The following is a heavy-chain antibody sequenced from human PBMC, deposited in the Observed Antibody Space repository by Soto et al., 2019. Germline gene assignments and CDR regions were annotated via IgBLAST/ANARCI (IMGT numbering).Heavy chain of an antibody. CDR2: IIPILGIA. CDR1: GGTFSSYT. Sequence: GASVKVSCKASGGTFSSYTISWVRQAPGQGLEWMGRIIPILGIANYAQKFQGRVTITADKSTSTAYMELSSLRSEDTVVYYCARGSRPYYYDSSGKDWGQGTLVTVSS. CDR3: ARGSRPYYYDSSGKD. V-gene: IGHV1-69*02. J-gene: IGHJ4*02. D-gene: IGHD3-22*01.